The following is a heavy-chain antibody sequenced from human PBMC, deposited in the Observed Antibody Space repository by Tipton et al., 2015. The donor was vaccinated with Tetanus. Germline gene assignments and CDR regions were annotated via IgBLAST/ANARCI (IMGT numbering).Heavy chain of an antibody. J-gene: IGHJ5*02. D-gene: IGHD2-15*01. Sequence: TLSLTCTVSGGSISSSNYYWGWIRQPPGKGLEWIGRIFYSGTTNYYPSLKSRVTVSLDTSKNQFSLKLRPVTAADTAVYYCAASGGGHCGAKCLINFFDPWGQGTLVTVSS. V-gene: IGHV4-39*01. CDR3: AASGGGHCGAKCLINFFDP. CDR2: IFYSGTT. CDR1: GGSISSSNYY.